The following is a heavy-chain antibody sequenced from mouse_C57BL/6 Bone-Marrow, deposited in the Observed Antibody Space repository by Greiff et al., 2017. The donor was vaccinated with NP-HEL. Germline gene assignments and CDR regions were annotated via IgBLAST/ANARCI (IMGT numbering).Heavy chain of an antibody. CDR3: ARGAY. CDR1: GYEFSNYG. Sequence: LVESGAELVKPGASVKISCKASGYEFSNYGMNWVKQRPGKGLEWIGQIYPGDGDTNYNGKFKDKATLTADTSSSTAYMQLSRLTSEDSAVYFCARGAYWGQGTLVTVSA. J-gene: IGHJ3*01. CDR2: IYPGDGDT. V-gene: IGHV1-80*01.